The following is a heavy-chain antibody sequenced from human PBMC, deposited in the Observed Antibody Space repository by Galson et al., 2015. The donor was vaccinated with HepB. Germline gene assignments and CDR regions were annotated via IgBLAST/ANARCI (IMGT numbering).Heavy chain of an antibody. D-gene: IGHD2-2*02. CDR1: GYTFTNYY. J-gene: IGHJ5*02. CDR3: ARDLATVVVPTSIRGPKSVGGWFDP. CDR2: INPSGGST. Sequence: SVKVSCKASGYTFTNYYMHWVRQAPGQGLEWVGIINPSGGSTNYAQKFQGRVTMTRDTSTSTVYMELSSLRSEDTAMYYCARDLATVVVPTSIRGPKSVGGWFDPWGQGTLVTVSS. V-gene: IGHV1-46*01.